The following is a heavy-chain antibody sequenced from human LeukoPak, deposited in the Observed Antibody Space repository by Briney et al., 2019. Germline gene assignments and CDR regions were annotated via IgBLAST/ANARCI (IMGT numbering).Heavy chain of an antibody. CDR1: GFTFSSYW. V-gene: IGHV3-7*01. J-gene: IGHJ4*02. CDR3: ARAGPRGSYGIDY. CDR2: IQQDGSQK. Sequence: GGSLRLSCAASGFTFSSYWMAWVRQAPGKGLEWVAHIQQDGSQKYYVDSVKGRFTISRDNAKKSLYLQMNSLRAEDTAVYYCARAGPRGSYGIDYWGQGTLVTVSS. D-gene: IGHD1-26*01.